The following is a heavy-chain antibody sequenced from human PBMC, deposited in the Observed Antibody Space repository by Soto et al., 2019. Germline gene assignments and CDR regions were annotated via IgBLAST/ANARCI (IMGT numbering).Heavy chain of an antibody. V-gene: IGHV2-5*02. J-gene: IGHJ4*02. CDR2: FYWDDDQ. D-gene: IGHD4-17*01. CDR3: TKRRSYGDFPY. Sequence: QITLKESGPTLVKPTQTLTLTCTFSGFSLSTTGVGVGWVRQPPGKALEWLALFYWDDDQHYSPSLKSRLTITKDTSKNQVVLSMTNMDPVDTATYYCTKRRSYGDFPYWGQGILVTVSS. CDR1: GFSLSTTGVG.